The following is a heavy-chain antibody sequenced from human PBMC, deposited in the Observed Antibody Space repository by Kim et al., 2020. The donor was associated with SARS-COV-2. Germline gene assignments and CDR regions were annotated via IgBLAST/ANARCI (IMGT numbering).Heavy chain of an antibody. CDR2: SGST. V-gene: IGHV4-39*01. D-gene: IGHD6-13*01. Sequence: SGSTYYNPTIKSPVTISVDTSKNQFSLKLSSVTAADTAVYYCARLAAAGTWGQGTLVTVSS. CDR3: ARLAAAGT. J-gene: IGHJ4*02.